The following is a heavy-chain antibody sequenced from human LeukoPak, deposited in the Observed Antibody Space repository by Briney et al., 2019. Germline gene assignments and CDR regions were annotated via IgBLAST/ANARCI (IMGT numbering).Heavy chain of an antibody. CDR1: GFTFTTYA. CDR3: AGEYDIWSGYYRLDY. V-gene: IGHV3-64D*06. CDR2: ISSNGGST. D-gene: IGHD3/OR15-3a*01. Sequence: GGSLRLSCSASGFTFTTYAMHWVRQAPGKGLDYVSAISSNGGSTYYADSVKGRFTISRDNSKNTLYLQMSSPRAEDTAVYYCAGEYDIWSGYYRLDYWGQGTLVTVSS. J-gene: IGHJ4*02.